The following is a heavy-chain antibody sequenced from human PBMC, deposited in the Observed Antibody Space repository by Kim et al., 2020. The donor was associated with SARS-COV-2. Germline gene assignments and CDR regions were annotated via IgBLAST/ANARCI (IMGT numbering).Heavy chain of an antibody. CDR3: ARDSHLPYYYGSGSYYGMDV. V-gene: IGHV3-11*01. J-gene: IGHJ6*02. CDR2: ISSSGSII. D-gene: IGHD3-10*01. Sequence: GGSLRLSCAASGFTFSDYYMNWIRQAPGKGLEWVSYISSSGSIIYYADSVKGRFTISRDNAKNSLYLQMDSPRAEDTAVYYCARDSHLPYYYGSGSYYGMDVWGQGTTVTVSS. CDR1: GFTFSDYY.